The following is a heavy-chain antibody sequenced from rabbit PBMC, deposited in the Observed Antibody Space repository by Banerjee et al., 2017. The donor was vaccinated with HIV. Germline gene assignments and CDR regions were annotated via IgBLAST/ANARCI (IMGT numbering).Heavy chain of an antibody. V-gene: IGHV1S45*01. D-gene: IGHD4-1*01. J-gene: IGHJ4*01. CDR3: AREGSAWGEFNL. CDR1: GFTLSSYW. CDR2: IYAGSSGST. Sequence: QEQLEESGGGLVKPEGSLTLTCTASGFTLSSYWMYWVRQTPGKGLEWIACIYAGSSGSTWCAGWAKGRFTISKASSPTVTLQMTSLTAADTATYFCAREGSAWGEFNLWGPGTLVTVS.